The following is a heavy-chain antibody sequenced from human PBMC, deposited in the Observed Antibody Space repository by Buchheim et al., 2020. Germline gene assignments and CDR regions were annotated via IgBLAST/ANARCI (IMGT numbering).Heavy chain of an antibody. Sequence: QVQLVQSGAEVKKPGSSVKVSCKASGGTFSSYAISWVRQAPGQGLEWMGRIIPILGIANYAQKFQGRVPITADKSTSTASMELSSLRSEDTAVYYCARGISTIFGVVITSGMDVWGQGTT. CDR2: IIPILGIA. V-gene: IGHV1-69*04. J-gene: IGHJ6*02. CDR3: ARGISTIFGVVITSGMDV. D-gene: IGHD3-3*01. CDR1: GGTFSSYA.